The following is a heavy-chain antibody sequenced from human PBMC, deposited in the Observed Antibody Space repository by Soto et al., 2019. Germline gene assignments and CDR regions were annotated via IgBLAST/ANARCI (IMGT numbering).Heavy chain of an antibody. Sequence: PSETLSLTCTVSGGSISSAPSYWAWIRQPPGKGLEWIGHIFYSGRTTYSPSLRSRVSISADTSKNQFSLKLSSMTAADAAVYYCARRERYYYDSSGYSAAFDIWGQGTTVTVSS. V-gene: IGHV4-39*01. J-gene: IGHJ3*02. CDR1: GGSISSAPSY. CDR3: ARRERYYYDSSGYSAAFDI. D-gene: IGHD3-22*01. CDR2: IFYSGRT.